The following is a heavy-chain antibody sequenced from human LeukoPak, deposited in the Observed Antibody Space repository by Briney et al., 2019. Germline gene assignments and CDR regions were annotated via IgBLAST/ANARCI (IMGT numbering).Heavy chain of an antibody. V-gene: IGHV5-51*01. Sequence: GESLKISCKGSGYSFTTYWIGWVRQMPGKGLEWMGIIYPADSDTQYSPSFQGQVTISADKSNNTAYLQWSSLKASDTAMYYCARPRIVWSSSSDDGSVYYFDYWGQGTLVTVSS. J-gene: IGHJ4*02. CDR3: ARPRIVWSSSSDDGSVYYFDY. CDR1: GYSFTTYW. D-gene: IGHD6-6*01. CDR2: IYPADSDT.